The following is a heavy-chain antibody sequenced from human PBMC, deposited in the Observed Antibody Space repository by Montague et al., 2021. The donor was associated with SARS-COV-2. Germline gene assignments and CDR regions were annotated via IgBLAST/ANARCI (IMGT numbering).Heavy chain of an antibody. Sequence: SETLSLTCTVSGVSVTDYYWSWIWQPPGKGLEWVGDVLYNKGTNFNSSLKSRVAISVDTSKNQFSLRLTSVTAADTAFYYCLRHPHYDGLNGPPDFWDQGTLVTVSS. J-gene: IGHJ4*02. CDR3: LRHPHYDGLNGPPDF. CDR2: VLYNKGT. D-gene: IGHD3-9*01. V-gene: IGHV4-59*08. CDR1: GVSVTDYY.